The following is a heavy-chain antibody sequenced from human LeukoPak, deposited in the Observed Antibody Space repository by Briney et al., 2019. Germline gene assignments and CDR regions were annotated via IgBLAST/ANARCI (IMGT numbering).Heavy chain of an antibody. V-gene: IGHV3-74*01. CDR2: VKNDGRST. J-gene: IGHJ4*03. D-gene: IGHD3-3*01. CDR3: ARGNDYWSGYIDY. Sequence: GGSLRLSCAASGFPFSNHWMHWVRQARGKGLVWVSHVKNDGRSTNYADSVRGRFTISRDNAKNTLYLQMKSLRAEDTAVYYCARGNDYWSGYIDYWGQGALVTVSS. CDR1: GFPFSNHW.